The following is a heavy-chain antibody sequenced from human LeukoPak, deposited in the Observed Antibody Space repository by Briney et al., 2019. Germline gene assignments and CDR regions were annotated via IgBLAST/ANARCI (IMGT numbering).Heavy chain of an antibody. V-gene: IGHV4-61*02. D-gene: IGHD3-22*01. CDR2: IYTSEST. CDR1: GGYISSGIYY. J-gene: IGHJ4*02. Sequence: PSETLSLTCTVSGGYISSGIYYWRGIRHPAGKALEWIGRIYTSESTHYNPSHKTRLTMSVDTHKHQFSLNLSSVTAGDTAVYYCASDRYYYDSSGYYAPIDYWGQGTLVTVSS. CDR3: ASDRYYYDSSGYYAPIDY.